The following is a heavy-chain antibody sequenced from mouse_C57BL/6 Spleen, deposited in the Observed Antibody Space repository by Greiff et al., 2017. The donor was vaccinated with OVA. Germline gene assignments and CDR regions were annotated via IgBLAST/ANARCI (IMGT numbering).Heavy chain of an antibody. CDR3: VRQDWDFERGYFDY. D-gene: IGHD4-1*01. CDR1: GFSFNTYA. Sequence: EVQGVESGGGLVQPKGSLKLSCAASGFSFNTYAMNWVRQAPGKGLEWVARIRSKSNNYATYYADSVKDRFTISRDDSESMLYLQMNNLKTEDTAMYYGVRQDWDFERGYFDYWGQGTTLTVSS. V-gene: IGHV10-1*01. J-gene: IGHJ2*01. CDR2: IRSKSNNYAT.